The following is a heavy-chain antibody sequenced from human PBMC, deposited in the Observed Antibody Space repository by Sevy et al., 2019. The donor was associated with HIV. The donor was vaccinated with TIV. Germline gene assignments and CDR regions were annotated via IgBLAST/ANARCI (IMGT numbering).Heavy chain of an antibody. V-gene: IGHV1-69*13. CDR2: IIPMFGTA. D-gene: IGHD6-13*01. CDR1: GRTFRNNA. Sequence: ASVKVSCKASGRTFRNNAISWVRQAPGQGLQWMGGIIPMFGTANYVQKFQGRVTIIADESTNTAYMELSSLRSEDTAVYYCARSISWYASFDYWGQGTLVTVSS. CDR3: ARSISWYASFDY. J-gene: IGHJ4*02.